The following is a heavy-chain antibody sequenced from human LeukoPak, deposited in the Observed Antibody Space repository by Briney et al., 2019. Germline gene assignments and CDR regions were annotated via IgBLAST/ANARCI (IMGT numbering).Heavy chain of an antibody. CDR2: IYTSGST. CDR1: GGSISSYY. D-gene: IGHD6-19*01. V-gene: IGHV4-4*07. J-gene: IGHJ3*02. Sequence: SETLSLTCTVSGGSISSYYWSWIRQPAGKGLEWIGRIYTSGSTNYNPSLKSRVTMSVDTSKNQFSLKLSSVTAADTAVYYCARVRSSSGWYKDAFDIWGQGTMVTVSS. CDR3: ARVRSSSGWYKDAFDI.